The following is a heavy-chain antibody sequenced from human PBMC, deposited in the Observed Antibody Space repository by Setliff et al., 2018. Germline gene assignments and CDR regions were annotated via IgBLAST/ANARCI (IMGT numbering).Heavy chain of an antibody. J-gene: IGHJ5*02. D-gene: IGHD5-18*01. CDR2: VWYGGSNE. CDR1: GFTLSSYG. Sequence: PGGSLRLSCAASGFTLSSYGIHWVRQAPGKGLEWVAVVWYGGSNEDYADSVMGRFTISRDDSKNTLYLQMNSLRAEDMAVYYCARDPAGWDTAMVNWFDPWGQGTLVTVSS. V-gene: IGHV3-33*01. CDR3: ARDPAGWDTAMVNWFDP.